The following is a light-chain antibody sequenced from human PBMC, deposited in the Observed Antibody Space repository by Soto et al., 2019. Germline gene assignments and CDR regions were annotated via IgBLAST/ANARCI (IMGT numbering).Light chain of an antibody. CDR1: QSVNTW. Sequence: DIQMTQSPSTLSASVGDRVTITCRASQSVNTWVAWYQQRPGKAPKLLIYEASNLEYGVPSRFSGSGSGTEFTLTISGLQPDEFGNYYCQQYKTYSTFGQGTKLEIK. CDR3: QQYKTYST. J-gene: IGKJ2*01. CDR2: EAS. V-gene: IGKV1-5*03.